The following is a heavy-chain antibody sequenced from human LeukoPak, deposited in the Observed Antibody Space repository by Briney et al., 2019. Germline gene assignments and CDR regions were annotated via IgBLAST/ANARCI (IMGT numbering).Heavy chain of an antibody. CDR1: GFTFTNYV. V-gene: IGHV3-23*01. CDR2: ITGGAVGT. CDR3: AVSITRDAFDV. D-gene: IGHD5-12*01. Sequence: GSLRLSCAASGFTFTNYVMNWVRQAPGKGLEWVSSITGGAVGTYHADSVKGRFSISRDNSKNTVTLQMNSLRAEDTAVYYCAVSITRDAFDVWGQGTMVTVSS. J-gene: IGHJ3*01.